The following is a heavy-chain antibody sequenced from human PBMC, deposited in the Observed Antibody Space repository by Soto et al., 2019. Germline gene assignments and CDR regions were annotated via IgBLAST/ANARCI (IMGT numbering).Heavy chain of an antibody. Sequence: QPGGSLRLSCAASGFTFSNYGMSWVRQAPGKGLEWVSVISGSGGSTYYADSVKGRFTLSRDNSKNTAFLQMNSLRAEDTAVYYCAKDSPVGVPLLRDLHDWGQGTLVTVSS. CDR3: AKDSPVGVPLLRDLHD. D-gene: IGHD2-15*01. CDR1: GFTFSNYG. CDR2: ISGSGGST. J-gene: IGHJ1*01. V-gene: IGHV3-23*01.